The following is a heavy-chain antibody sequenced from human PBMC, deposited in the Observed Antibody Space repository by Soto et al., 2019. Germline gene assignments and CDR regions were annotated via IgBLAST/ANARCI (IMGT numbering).Heavy chain of an antibody. J-gene: IGHJ6*02. CDR2: ISYDGSNK. Sequence: PGGSLRLSCAASGFTFSSYGMHWVRQAPGKGLEWVAVISYDGSNKYYADSVKGRFTISRDNSKNTLYLQMNSLRAEDTAVYYCAKDREYSYGWSIYYYYGMDVWGQGTTVTVSS. D-gene: IGHD5-18*01. CDR3: AKDREYSYGWSIYYYYGMDV. V-gene: IGHV3-30*18. CDR1: GFTFSSYG.